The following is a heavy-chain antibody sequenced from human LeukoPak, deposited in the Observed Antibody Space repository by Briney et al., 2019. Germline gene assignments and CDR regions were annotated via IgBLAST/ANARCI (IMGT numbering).Heavy chain of an antibody. Sequence: PSETLSLTCSVYGGSFSGYYWGWIRQPPGKGLEWIGSIYHSGSTYYNPSLKSRVTISVDTSKNQFSLKLSSVTAADTAVYYCARVGQWLVRGAFDIWGQGTMVTVSS. CDR3: ARVGQWLVRGAFDI. V-gene: IGHV4-38-2*02. D-gene: IGHD6-19*01. J-gene: IGHJ3*02. CDR2: IYHSGST. CDR1: GGSFSGYY.